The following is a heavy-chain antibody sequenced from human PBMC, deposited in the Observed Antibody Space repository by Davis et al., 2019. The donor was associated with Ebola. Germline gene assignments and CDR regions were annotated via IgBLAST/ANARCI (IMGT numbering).Heavy chain of an antibody. CDR2: ISGSGGST. D-gene: IGHD3-10*01. CDR1: GFTFSSYA. Sequence: PGGSLRLSCAASGFTFSSYAMSWVRQAPGKGLEWVSAISGSGGSTYYADSVKGRFTISRDNSKNTLYLQMNSLRAEDTAVYYCAKERAGAVKRGMVPDAFDIWGQGTMVTVSS. J-gene: IGHJ3*02. CDR3: AKERAGAVKRGMVPDAFDI. V-gene: IGHV3-23*01.